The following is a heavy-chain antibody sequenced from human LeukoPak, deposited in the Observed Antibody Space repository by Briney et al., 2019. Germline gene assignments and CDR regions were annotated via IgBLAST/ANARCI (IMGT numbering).Heavy chain of an antibody. J-gene: IGHJ6*04. V-gene: IGHV4-59*12. CDR3: ARYDPGGPVDV. CDR2: IYYSGST. CDR1: GGSISSYY. D-gene: IGHD3-16*01. Sequence: SETLSLTCSVSGGSISSYYWSWIRQPPGKGLEWIGSIYYSGSTYYNPSLKSRVTISVDASKNQFSLKLSSATAADTAVYYCARYDPGGPVDVWGKGTTVTVSS.